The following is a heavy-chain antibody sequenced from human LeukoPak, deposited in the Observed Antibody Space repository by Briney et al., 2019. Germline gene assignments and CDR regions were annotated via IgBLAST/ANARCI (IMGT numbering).Heavy chain of an antibody. V-gene: IGHV1-18*01. CDR3: ARVSSGWYLDY. D-gene: IGHD6-19*01. CDR2: MNPNSGNT. Sequence: ASVTVSCKASGGTFSSYAISWVRQAPGRGLEWMGWMNPNSGNTNYAQKLQGRVTMTTDTSTSTAYMELRSLRSDDTAVYYCARVSSGWYLDYWGQGTLVTVSS. CDR1: GGTFSSYA. J-gene: IGHJ4*02.